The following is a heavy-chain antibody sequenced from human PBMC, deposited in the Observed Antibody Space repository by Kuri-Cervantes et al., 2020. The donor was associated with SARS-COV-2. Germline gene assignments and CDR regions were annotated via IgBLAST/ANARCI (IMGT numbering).Heavy chain of an antibody. Sequence: SVKVSCKASGGTFSSYAMSWVRQAPGQGLEWMGGIIPIFGTANYAQKFQGRVTITADESTSTAYMELRSLRSDDTAVYYCAREGGGDPLVLGFGVVIHDAFDIWGQGTMVTVSS. D-gene: IGHD3-3*01. CDR2: IIPIFGTA. V-gene: IGHV1-69*13. J-gene: IGHJ3*02. CDR3: AREGGGDPLVLGFGVVIHDAFDI. CDR1: GGTFSSYA.